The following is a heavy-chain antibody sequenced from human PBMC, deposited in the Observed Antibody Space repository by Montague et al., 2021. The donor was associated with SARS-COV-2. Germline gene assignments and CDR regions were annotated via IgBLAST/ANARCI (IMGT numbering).Heavy chain of an antibody. V-gene: IGHV4-39*02. CDR1: GGSITNNIDY. J-gene: IGHJ3*01. Sequence: SETLSLTCTVSGGSITNNIDYWAWIRQPPGKGLEWIGSIYYTGNTYYNPSLKSRVTISVETSKNHLTLKLSSVTAAETAVYYCARLKRYFDSSGSPSAFDFWGQGTKVTVSS. CDR2: IYYTGNT. D-gene: IGHD3-22*01. CDR3: ARLKRYFDSSGSPSAFDF.